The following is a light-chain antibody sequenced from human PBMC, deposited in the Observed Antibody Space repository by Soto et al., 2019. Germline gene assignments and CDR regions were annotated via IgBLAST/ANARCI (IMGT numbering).Light chain of an antibody. CDR2: GAS. V-gene: IGKV3-15*01. CDR1: QSVSSN. Sequence: EIVMTQSPAPLSVSPGERATLSCRASQSVSSNLAWYQQKPGQAPRLLIYGASTRATGIPARFSGSGSGTEFTLTISSLQSEDFAVYYCQQYNNWRTFGQGTKV. J-gene: IGKJ1*01. CDR3: QQYNNWRT.